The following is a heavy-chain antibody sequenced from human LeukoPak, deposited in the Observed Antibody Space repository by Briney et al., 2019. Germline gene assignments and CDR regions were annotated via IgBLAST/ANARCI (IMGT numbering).Heavy chain of an antibody. CDR2: FDPKDGET. D-gene: IGHD5-24*01. CDR1: GYTLTELC. CDR3: AKSGYNRFDY. V-gene: IGHV1-24*01. Sequence: ASVKVSCKVSGYTLTELCVHWVRQAPGKGLEWMGNFDPKDGETIYAQKFQGRVTMTEDTSTHTAYMELRSLRSEDTAVYYCAKSGYNRFDYWGQGTLVTVSS. J-gene: IGHJ4*02.